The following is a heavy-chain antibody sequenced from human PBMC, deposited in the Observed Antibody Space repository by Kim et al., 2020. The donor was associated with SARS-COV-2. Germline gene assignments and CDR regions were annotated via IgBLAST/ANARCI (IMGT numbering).Heavy chain of an antibody. V-gene: IGHV3-30*18. Sequence: GGSLRLSCAASGFTFSSYGMHWVRQAPGKGLEWVAVISYDGSNKYYADSVKGRFTISRDNSKNTLYLQMNSLRAEDTAVYYCAKDPQPPSITIFGVVIDHDYWGQGTLVTVSS. CDR1: GFTFSSYG. CDR2: ISYDGSNK. D-gene: IGHD3-3*01. J-gene: IGHJ4*02. CDR3: AKDPQPPSITIFGVVIDHDY.